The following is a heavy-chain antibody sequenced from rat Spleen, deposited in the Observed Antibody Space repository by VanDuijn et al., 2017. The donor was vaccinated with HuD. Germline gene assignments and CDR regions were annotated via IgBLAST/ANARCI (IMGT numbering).Heavy chain of an antibody. V-gene: IGHV5-29*01. CDR1: GFTFSDYG. D-gene: IGHD1-11*01. J-gene: IGHJ2*01. Sequence: EVQLVESGGGLVQPGRSLKLSCAASGFTFSDYGMAWVRQAPTKGLEWVTTISYGDSSGHSSTYYRDSVKGRFTISRDNAKNTQYLQMDSLRSEDTATYYCARRGYGSHYFDYWGQGVMVTVSS. CDR2: ISYGDSSGHSST. CDR3: ARRGYGSHYFDY.